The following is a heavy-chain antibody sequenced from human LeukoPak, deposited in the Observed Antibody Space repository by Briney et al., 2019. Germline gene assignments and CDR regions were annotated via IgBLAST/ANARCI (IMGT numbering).Heavy chain of an antibody. Sequence: PGGSLRLSCAASGFTFSSYAMNWVRQAPGKGLEWVSAISSGGGSTYYADSVKGRFTISRDNSKNTLYLQMNSLRAEDTAVYYCAKSLNDYSLSAFDYWGQGTLVTVSS. V-gene: IGHV3-23*01. D-gene: IGHD4-11*01. CDR3: AKSLNDYSLSAFDY. CDR2: ISSGGGST. CDR1: GFTFSSYA. J-gene: IGHJ4*02.